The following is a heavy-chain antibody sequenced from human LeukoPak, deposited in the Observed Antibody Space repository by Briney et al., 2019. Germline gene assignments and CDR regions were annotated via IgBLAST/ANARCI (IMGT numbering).Heavy chain of an antibody. D-gene: IGHD3-16*01. J-gene: IGHJ1*01. CDR3: AKENQRGGFQH. Sequence: GGSLRLPRAASGFSFDDNAIDWVRQAPGKGLEWVSLISGDGATTYYADSVKGRFNISRDNSKSSLSLQMNSLRSEDTALYYCAKENQRGGFQHWGQGTLVTVSS. CDR2: ISGDGATT. CDR1: GFSFDDNA. V-gene: IGHV3-43*02.